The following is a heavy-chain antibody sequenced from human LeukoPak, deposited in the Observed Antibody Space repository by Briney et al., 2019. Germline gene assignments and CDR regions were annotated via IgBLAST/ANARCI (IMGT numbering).Heavy chain of an antibody. CDR1: GFTFSSYE. J-gene: IGHJ3*02. V-gene: IGHV3-48*03. CDR2: ISTSGSTI. CDR3: ESDWYETYVGVAPQNDFDN. Sequence: GGSLRLSCAASGFTFSSYEMNWVRQAPGKGLEWVSYISTSGSTIYYVDSVKGRFTISRDNAKNSLYLQMNSLRAEDTAVYYCESDWYETYVGVAPQNDFDNWGQGTMVTVSS. D-gene: IGHD3-3*01.